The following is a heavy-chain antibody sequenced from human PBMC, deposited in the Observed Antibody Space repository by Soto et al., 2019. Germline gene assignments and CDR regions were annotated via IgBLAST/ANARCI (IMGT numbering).Heavy chain of an antibody. CDR1: GGSISESSYY. D-gene: IGHD4-17*01. J-gene: IGHJ4*02. CDR3: ARRYGASFDY. Sequence: SETLSLTCTVSGGSISESSYYWGWIRQPPGKGLEWIGSMDYSGSTYYNPSLKSRVTISVDTSKNQFSLKLSSVTAADTAVYYCARRYGASFDYWGQGTLVTVSS. CDR2: MDYSGST. V-gene: IGHV4-39*07.